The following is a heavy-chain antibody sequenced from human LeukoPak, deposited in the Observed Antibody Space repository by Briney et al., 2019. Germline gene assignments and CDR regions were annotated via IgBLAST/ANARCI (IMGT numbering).Heavy chain of an antibody. J-gene: IGHJ5*02. CDR3: ARDAAYVGYCSSTSCPNWFDP. CDR2: ISSSSSYI. D-gene: IGHD2-2*01. V-gene: IGHV3-21*01. Sequence: GGSLRLSCAASGFTFSKYAMSWVRQAPGKGLEWVSSISSSSSYIYYADSVKGRFTISRDNAKNSLYLQMNSLRAEDTAVYYCARDAAYVGYCSSTSCPNWFDPWGQGTLVTVSS. CDR1: GFTFSKYA.